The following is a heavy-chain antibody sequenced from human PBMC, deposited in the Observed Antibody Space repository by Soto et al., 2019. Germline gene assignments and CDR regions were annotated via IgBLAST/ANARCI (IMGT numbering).Heavy chain of an antibody. Sequence: SETLSLTCTVSGGSISSGGYYWSWIRQHPGKGLEWIGYIYYSGSTYYNPSLKSRVTISVDTSKNQFSLKLSSVTAADTAVYYCARGASPFDYYYGMDVWGQGTTVTVS. V-gene: IGHV4-31*02. CDR3: ARGASPFDYYYGMDV. CDR1: GGSISSGGYY. J-gene: IGHJ6*02. CDR2: IYYSGST.